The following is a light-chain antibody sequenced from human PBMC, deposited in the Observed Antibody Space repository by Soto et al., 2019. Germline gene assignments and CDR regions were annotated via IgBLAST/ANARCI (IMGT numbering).Light chain of an antibody. CDR1: QRISSN. CDR2: GAS. Sequence: EIVMTQSPATLSVSPGESATLSCRASQRISSNLAWYQQKPGQAPRLLIYGASTRATGFPARFSGSRSGTEFTLTISSLQSEDFAIYYCQHYDNWPITFGQGTRLEIK. CDR3: QHYDNWPIT. V-gene: IGKV3-15*01. J-gene: IGKJ5*01.